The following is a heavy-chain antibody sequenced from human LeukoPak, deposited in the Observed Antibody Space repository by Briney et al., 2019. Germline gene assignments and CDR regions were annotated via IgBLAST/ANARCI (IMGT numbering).Heavy chain of an antibody. D-gene: IGHD6-13*01. CDR1: GYTFTSYD. Sequence: ASVKVSCKASGYTFTSYDINWVRQATGQGLEWMGWMNPNSGNTGYAQKFQGRVTMTRNTSISTAYMELSSLRSEDTAVYYCARAPPGAAAGTWYYYYYGMDVWGQGITVTVSS. V-gene: IGHV1-8*01. CDR2: MNPNSGNT. CDR3: ARAPPGAAAGTWYYYYYGMDV. J-gene: IGHJ6*02.